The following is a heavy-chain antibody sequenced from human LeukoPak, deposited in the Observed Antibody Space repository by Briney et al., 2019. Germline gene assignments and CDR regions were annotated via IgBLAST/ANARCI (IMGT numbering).Heavy chain of an antibody. CDR1: GGTFSSYA. CDR3: ARDAILYRGYYDSSGYTN. V-gene: IGHV1-69*13. J-gene: IGHJ4*02. Sequence: SVKVSCKASGGTFSSYAISWVRQAPGQGLEWMGRIIPIFGTANYAQKFQGRVTITADESTSTAYMELSSLRSEDTAVYYCARDAILYRGYYDSSGYTNWGQGTLVTVSS. CDR2: IIPIFGTA. D-gene: IGHD3-22*01.